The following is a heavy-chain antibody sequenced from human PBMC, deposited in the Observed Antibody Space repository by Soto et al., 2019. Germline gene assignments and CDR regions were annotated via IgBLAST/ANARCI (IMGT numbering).Heavy chain of an antibody. CDR2: IYDSGST. Sequence: PSETLSLTCTVSGASIRSYYWSWIRQSPGKGLEWIGYIYDSGSTNYNPSLESRVTMSVDTSKNQFSLKLSSVTAADTAAYYCARGLSYYDFWSGYKIANWFDPWGQGTLVTVSS. CDR3: ARGLSYYDFWSGYKIANWFDP. CDR1: GASIRSYY. D-gene: IGHD3-3*01. J-gene: IGHJ5*02. V-gene: IGHV4-59*12.